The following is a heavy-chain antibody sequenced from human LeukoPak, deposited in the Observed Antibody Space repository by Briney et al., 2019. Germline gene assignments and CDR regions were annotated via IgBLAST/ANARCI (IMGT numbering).Heavy chain of an antibody. V-gene: IGHV3-30-3*01. J-gene: IGHJ4*02. D-gene: IGHD2-2*02. Sequence: GGSLRLSCAASGFTFSSYAMHWVRQAPGKGLEWVAVISYDGSNKYYADSVKGRFTISRDNSKNTLYLQMNSLRAEDTAVYYCATSPLDIVVVPAAISVGLDYWGQGTLVTVSS. CDR2: ISYDGSNK. CDR1: GFTFSSYA. CDR3: ATSPLDIVVVPAAISVGLDY.